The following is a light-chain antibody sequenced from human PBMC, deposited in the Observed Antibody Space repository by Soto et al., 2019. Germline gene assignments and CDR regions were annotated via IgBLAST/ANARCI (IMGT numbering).Light chain of an antibody. V-gene: IGKV1-33*01. CDR3: QQSADLSLT. Sequence: DIPMTQSPSSLSASVGGSVTITCQASQDIGYYLNWYQVKPGKAPKLLIFDASFVETGVPSRFSGHGAGTQFSSTISSLQPEDFAAYSCQQSADLSLTFGGGTKVQIK. CDR1: QDIGYY. J-gene: IGKJ4*01. CDR2: DAS.